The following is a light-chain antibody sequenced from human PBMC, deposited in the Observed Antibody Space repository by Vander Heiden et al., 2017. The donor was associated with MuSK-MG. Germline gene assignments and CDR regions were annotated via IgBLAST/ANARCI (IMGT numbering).Light chain of an antibody. Sequence: QSALTQAASVSGSPGQSITISCTGTYSDVGFYNYVSWYQQHPGKAPKLKIYNVSERPSGVSNRFSGSKSGNTASLTITGLQAEDEADYYCSSYTISGTVIFGGGTKLTVL. J-gene: IGLJ2*01. CDR2: NVS. CDR3: SSYTISGTVI. V-gene: IGLV2-14*01. CDR1: YSDVGFYNY.